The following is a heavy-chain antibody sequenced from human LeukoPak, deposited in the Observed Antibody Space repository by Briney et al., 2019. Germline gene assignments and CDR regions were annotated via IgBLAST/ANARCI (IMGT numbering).Heavy chain of an antibody. CDR2: MNPNSGNS. D-gene: IGHD1-26*01. J-gene: IGHJ5*02. CDR3: AREGGESVGATKDWFDP. CDR1: GYTFTSYD. Sequence: ASVKVSCKASGYTFTSYDINWVRQATGQGLEGMGWMNPNSGNSGYAQKFQGRVTMTRNTSISPAYMELSSLRSEDTAVYYCAREGGESVGATKDWFDPWGQGTLVTVSS. V-gene: IGHV1-8*01.